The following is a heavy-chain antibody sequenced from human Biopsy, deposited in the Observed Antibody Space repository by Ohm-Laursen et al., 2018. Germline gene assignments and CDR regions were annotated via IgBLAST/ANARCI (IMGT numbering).Heavy chain of an antibody. CDR1: GYTFTAFS. J-gene: IGHJ4*02. V-gene: IGHV1-69*01. CDR3: ARGPHSGSHSCFDY. CDR2: IIPMFGTA. D-gene: IGHD1-26*01. Sequence: SSVKVSCKPSGYTFTAFSVHWLRQAPGQGLEWMGGIIPMFGTANYAQMFQGRVTISADESTSTSYMELSSLTTEDTAIYYCARGPHSGSHSCFDYWGRGTLVTVSS.